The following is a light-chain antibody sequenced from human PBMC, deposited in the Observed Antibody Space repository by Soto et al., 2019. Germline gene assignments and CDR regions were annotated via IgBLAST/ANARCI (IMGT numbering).Light chain of an antibody. CDR1: QSISSY. J-gene: IGKJ4*01. CDR2: AAS. V-gene: IGKV1-39*01. CDR3: QPSYSTPLT. Sequence: DIQMTQSPSSLSASVGDRVTITCRASQSISSYLNWYQQKPGKAPKLLIYAASSLQSGVPSRFSGSGSGTDFTLTISSLQPEDFATYYCQPSYSTPLTFGGGPKVEIK.